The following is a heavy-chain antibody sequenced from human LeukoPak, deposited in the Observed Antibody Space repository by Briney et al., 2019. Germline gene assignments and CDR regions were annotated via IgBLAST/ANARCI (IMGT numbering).Heavy chain of an antibody. CDR3: ARVAVAGTYYYYYMDV. Sequence: PGGSLRLSCAASGFTFSSYAMHWVRQAPGKGLEWVAVISYDGSNKYYADSVKGRFTISRDNSENTLYLQMNSLRAEDTAVYYCARVAVAGTYYYYYMDVWGKGTTVTVSS. CDR1: GFTFSSYA. CDR2: ISYDGSNK. J-gene: IGHJ6*03. V-gene: IGHV3-30*04. D-gene: IGHD6-19*01.